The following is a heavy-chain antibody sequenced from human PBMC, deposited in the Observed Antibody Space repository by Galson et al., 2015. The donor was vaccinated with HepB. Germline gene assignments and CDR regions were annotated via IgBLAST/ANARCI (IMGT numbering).Heavy chain of an antibody. Sequence: PALVKPTQTLTLTCSFSGLSVTSSGVGVGWIRQPPGKALEWLALIYWDDVKRYRPSLKSRLTITKDTSKNQVVLTMTNMGPTDTATYYCARIAGIFISEEAISRDNWFDSWGQGTLVTVSS. CDR1: GLSVTSSGVG. CDR2: IYWDDVK. V-gene: IGHV2-5*02. D-gene: IGHD3-3*02. J-gene: IGHJ5*01. CDR3: ARIAGIFISEEAISRDNWFDS.